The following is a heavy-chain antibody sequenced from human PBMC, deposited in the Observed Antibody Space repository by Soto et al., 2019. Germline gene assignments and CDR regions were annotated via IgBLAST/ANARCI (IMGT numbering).Heavy chain of an antibody. D-gene: IGHD5-18*01. CDR2: IYYSGSI. Sequence: KPSETLSLTCTVSGGSISSYYWSWIRQPPGKGLEWIGYIYYSGSINYNPSLESRVTISVDTSKSQFSLKLSSVTAADTAVYYCAGLGYSYGYFDYWGQGTLVTVSS. CDR3: AGLGYSYGYFDY. V-gene: IGHV4-59*01. CDR1: GGSISSYY. J-gene: IGHJ4*02.